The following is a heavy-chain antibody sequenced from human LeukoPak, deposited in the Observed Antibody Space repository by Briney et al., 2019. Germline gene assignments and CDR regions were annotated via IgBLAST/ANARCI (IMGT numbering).Heavy chain of an antibody. CDR2: INPNSGGT. V-gene: IGHV1-2*02. Sequence: GASVKVSCKASGYTFTGYYMHWVRQAPGQGLEWMGWINPNSGGTNYAQKLQGRVTMTTDTSTTTAYMELRSLRSDDTAVYYCARDRGSLGSAMVDYWGQGTLVTVSS. CDR1: GYTFTGYY. J-gene: IGHJ4*02. CDR3: ARDRGSLGSAMVDY. D-gene: IGHD2-2*01.